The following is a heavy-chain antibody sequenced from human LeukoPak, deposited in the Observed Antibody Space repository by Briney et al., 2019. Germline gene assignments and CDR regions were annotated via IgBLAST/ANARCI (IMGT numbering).Heavy chain of an antibody. D-gene: IGHD3-3*01. CDR3: ARGAEYYAIWRGYAGYSDY. CDR1: GYSISNGYY. Sequence: SETLSLTCTVSGYSISNGYYWGWIRQPPGKGLEWVGSIYHRGSTYYNPSLRSRITISLDRSKKKFSLKLTSVTAADTAVYFCARGAEYYAIWRGYAGYSDYWGQGISVTVSS. J-gene: IGHJ4*02. V-gene: IGHV4-38-2*02. CDR2: IYHRGST.